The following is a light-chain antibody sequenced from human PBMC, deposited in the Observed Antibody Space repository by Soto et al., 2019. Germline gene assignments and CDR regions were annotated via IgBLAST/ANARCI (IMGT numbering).Light chain of an antibody. Sequence: EIVLTQSPATLSLSPGERATLSCRASQSVSSNLAWYQQKPCQAPRLLIYDASNRATGIAARFSGSGSGTDFTLTISSLEPEDFAVYYCQQRSNWPPVFTFGPGTKVDIK. CDR3: QQRSNWPPVFT. CDR2: DAS. V-gene: IGKV3-11*01. J-gene: IGKJ3*01. CDR1: QSVSSN.